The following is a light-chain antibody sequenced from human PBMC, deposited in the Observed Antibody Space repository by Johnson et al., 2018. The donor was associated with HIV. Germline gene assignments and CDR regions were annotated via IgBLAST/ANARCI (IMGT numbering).Light chain of an antibody. Sequence: QSVLTQPPSVSVAPGQKVTISCSGSSSNIGNNYVSWYQQVPGTAPKLLIYDNNKRPSGIPDRFSGSKSGTSATLGITGLQTGDEADYYCGTWDSSLSAGVFGTGTTVTVL. V-gene: IGLV1-51*01. CDR3: GTWDSSLSAGV. J-gene: IGLJ1*01. CDR1: SSNIGNNY. CDR2: DNN.